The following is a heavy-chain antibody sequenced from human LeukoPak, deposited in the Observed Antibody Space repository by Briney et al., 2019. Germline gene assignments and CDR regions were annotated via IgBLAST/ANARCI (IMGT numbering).Heavy chain of an antibody. CDR1: GFTFSSYW. V-gene: IGHV3-7*01. CDR2: IKQDGNET. Sequence: GGSLRLSCAASGFTFSSYWMNWVRQVPGKGLECLANIKQDGNETYYADSVKGRFTISRDNAKNSLYLQMNSLRAEDTAVYYCARETPRRGETRDGYRWGQGTLVTVSS. D-gene: IGHD5-24*01. CDR3: ARETPRRGETRDGYR. J-gene: IGHJ4*02.